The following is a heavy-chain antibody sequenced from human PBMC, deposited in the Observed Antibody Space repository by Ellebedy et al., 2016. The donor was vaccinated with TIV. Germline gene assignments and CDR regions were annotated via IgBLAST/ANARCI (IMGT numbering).Heavy chain of an antibody. CDR2: MNPNNGDT. CDR1: GYTFTSYD. Sequence: AASVKVSCKASGYTFTSYDIDWVRQATGQGLEWMGWMNPNNGDTGYAQKFQGRVTMTRNTSISTAYMELNGLRSEDTATYYCARGLTKALDVWGQGTLVTVSS. D-gene: IGHD1/OR15-1a*01. CDR3: ARGLTKALDV. J-gene: IGHJ4*02. V-gene: IGHV1-8*01.